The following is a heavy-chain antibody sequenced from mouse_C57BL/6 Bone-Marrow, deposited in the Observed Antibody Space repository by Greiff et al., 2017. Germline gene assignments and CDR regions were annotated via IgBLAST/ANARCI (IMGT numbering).Heavy chain of an antibody. V-gene: IGHV1-39*01. J-gene: IGHJ2*01. CDR2: INPNYGTT. CDR3: ARLDGYPIFDC. Sequence: VHVKQSGPELVKPGASVKISCKASGYSFTDYNMNRVKQSNGKSLEWIGVINPNYGTTSYNQKFKGKATLTVDQSSSTAYMQLNSLTSEDSAVYYCARLDGYPIFDCWCQGTTLTVSS. CDR1: GYSFTDYN. D-gene: IGHD2-3*01.